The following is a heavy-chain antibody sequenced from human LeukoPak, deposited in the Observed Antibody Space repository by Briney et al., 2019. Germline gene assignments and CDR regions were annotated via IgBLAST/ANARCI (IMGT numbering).Heavy chain of an antibody. CDR1: GGTFSSYA. Sequence: GASVKVSCKASGGTFSSYAISWVRQAPGQGLEWMGGIIPIFGTANYAQKFQGRVTITADKSTSTAYMELSSLRSEDTAVYYCARGLGRPPQQAPYQLLFKGFWHFDLWGRGTLVTVSS. V-gene: IGHV1-69*06. J-gene: IGHJ2*01. CDR2: IIPIFGTA. CDR3: ARGLGRPPQQAPYQLLFKGFWHFDL. D-gene: IGHD2-2*01.